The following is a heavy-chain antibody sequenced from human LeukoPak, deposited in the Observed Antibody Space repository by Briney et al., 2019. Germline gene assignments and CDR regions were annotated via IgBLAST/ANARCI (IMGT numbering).Heavy chain of an antibody. D-gene: IGHD1-26*01. CDR3: ARDRASNFLYSGSYYYNY. V-gene: IGHV3-48*04. CDR1: GFTFSSYS. CDR2: ISSSSSTI. J-gene: IGHJ4*02. Sequence: GGSLRLSCAASGFTFSSYSMNWVRQAPGKGLEWVSYISSSSSTIYYADSVKGRFTISRDNAKNSLYLQMNSLRAEDTAVYYCARDRASNFLYSGSYYYNYWGQGTLVTVSS.